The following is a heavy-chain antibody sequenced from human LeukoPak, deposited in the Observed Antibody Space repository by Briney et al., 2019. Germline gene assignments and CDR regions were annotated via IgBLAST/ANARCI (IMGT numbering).Heavy chain of an antibody. J-gene: IGHJ5*02. D-gene: IGHD3-22*01. CDR3: AGRAYYYDSSGYNNWFDP. Sequence: GGSLRLSCAASGFTFSDYYMSWIRQAPGKGLEWVSYISSNSSTIYYADSVKGRFTISRDNAKDSLYLQMNSLRAEDTAVYYCAGRAYYYDSSGYNNWFDPWGQGTLVTVSS. CDR2: ISSNSSTI. CDR1: GFTFSDYY. V-gene: IGHV3-11*01.